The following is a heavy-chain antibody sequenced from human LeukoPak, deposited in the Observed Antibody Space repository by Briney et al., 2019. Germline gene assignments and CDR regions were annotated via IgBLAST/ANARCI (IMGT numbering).Heavy chain of an antibody. V-gene: IGHV1-18*01. D-gene: IGHD3-3*01. Sequence: ASVKVSCKASGYTFTIYGISWVRQAPGQGLEWMGWISAYNGNTNYAQKLQGRVTMTTDTSTSTAYMELRSLRSDDTAVYYCARVRKFLHYYDFWSGHHDAFDIWGQGTMVTVSS. CDR1: GYTFTIYG. J-gene: IGHJ3*02. CDR2: ISAYNGNT. CDR3: ARVRKFLHYYDFWSGHHDAFDI.